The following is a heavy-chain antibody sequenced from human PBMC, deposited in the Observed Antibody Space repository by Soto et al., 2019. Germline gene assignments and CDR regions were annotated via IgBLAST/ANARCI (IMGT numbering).Heavy chain of an antibody. CDR3: ARDHGSGWWGSVDC. D-gene: IGHD6-19*01. Sequence: QVQLVQSGAEEKKPGASVKVSCKASGYTFTNFAMHWVRQAPGQRLEWMGWINAGNGNTKSSQNFQGRVTITRDTSASTADMELSSLRSEDTAVYFCARDHGSGWWGSVDCWGQGTLVTVSS. CDR2: INAGNGNT. V-gene: IGHV1-3*05. J-gene: IGHJ4*02. CDR1: GYTFTNFA.